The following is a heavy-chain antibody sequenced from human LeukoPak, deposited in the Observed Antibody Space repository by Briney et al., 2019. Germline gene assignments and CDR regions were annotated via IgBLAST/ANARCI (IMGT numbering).Heavy chain of an antibody. Sequence: SETLSLTCAVYGGSFSDYYWSWIRQPPGKGLEWIGEINHSGSTNYNPSLKSRVTISVDTSKNQFSLKLSSVTAADTAVYYCARSRRSGRHNWFDPWGQGTLVTVSS. CDR2: INHSGST. J-gene: IGHJ5*02. CDR3: ARSRRSGRHNWFDP. V-gene: IGHV4-34*01. CDR1: GGSFSDYY. D-gene: IGHD6-19*01.